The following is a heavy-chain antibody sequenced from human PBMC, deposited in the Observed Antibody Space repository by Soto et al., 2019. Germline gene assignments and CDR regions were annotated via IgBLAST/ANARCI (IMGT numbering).Heavy chain of an antibody. CDR2: IIPIFGTA. D-gene: IGHD2-15*01. V-gene: IGHV1-69*06. Sequence: GPQVKVSCKASGGTFSSYAISWVRQAPGQGLEWMGGIIPIFGTANYAQKFQGRVTITADKSTSTAYMELSSLRSEDTAVYYCARGLAGGGSPISYFDYWGQGTLVTVSS. CDR3: ARGLAGGGSPISYFDY. CDR1: GGTFSSYA. J-gene: IGHJ4*02.